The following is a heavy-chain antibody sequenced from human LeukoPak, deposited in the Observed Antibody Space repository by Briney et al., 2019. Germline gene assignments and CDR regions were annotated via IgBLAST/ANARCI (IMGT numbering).Heavy chain of an antibody. CDR2: ISYIGST. V-gene: IGHV4-59*11. CDR3: ARDLVTVTKGFDI. J-gene: IGHJ3*02. D-gene: IGHD4-17*01. Sequence: SETLSLTCAVSADSFSSHYWTWIRQPPGKGLEWFGYISYIGSTNYNPSLKSRVTISIDTSKNQFSLKLSSVTAADTAVYYCARDLVTVTKGFDIWGQGTMVTVSS. CDR1: ADSFSSHY.